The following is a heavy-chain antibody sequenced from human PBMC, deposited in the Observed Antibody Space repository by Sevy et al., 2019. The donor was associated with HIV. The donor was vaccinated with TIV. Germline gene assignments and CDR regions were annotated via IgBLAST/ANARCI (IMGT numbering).Heavy chain of an antibody. CDR2: ISPIFGTA. V-gene: IGHV1-69*13. Sequence: ASVKVSCKASGGTFSSYAISWVRQAPGQRLEWMGGISPIFGTANYAQKFQGRVTITADESTSTAYMELSSLRSEDTAVYYCARAEYCYDSSGYYSNWFDPWGQGTLVTVSS. CDR1: GGTFSSYA. CDR3: ARAEYCYDSSGYYSNWFDP. J-gene: IGHJ5*02. D-gene: IGHD3-22*01.